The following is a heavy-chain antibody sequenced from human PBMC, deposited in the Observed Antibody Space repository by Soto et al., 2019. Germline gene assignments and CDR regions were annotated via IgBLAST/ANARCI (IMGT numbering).Heavy chain of an antibody. V-gene: IGHV3-48*01. CDR3: ARFFGSGFDG. Sequence: EVQLVESGGGLVQPGGSLRLSCVASGFTFSTDSMNWVRQAPGKGLEWVAHISTSGATRYYADSVKGRFTISRDNAKTSLYLQMHSLRSEDTAVYYCARFFGSGFDGWGQGTLGTVSA. CDR2: ISTSGATR. CDR1: GFTFSTDS. D-gene: IGHD6-19*01. J-gene: IGHJ4*02.